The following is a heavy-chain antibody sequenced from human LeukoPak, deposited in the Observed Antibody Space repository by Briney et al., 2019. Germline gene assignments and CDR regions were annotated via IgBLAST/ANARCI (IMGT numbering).Heavy chain of an antibody. CDR2: ISWNSDSI. Sequence: QSGGSLRLSCAASGFTFDDYAMHWVRQVPGKGLEWVSGISWNSDSIDYADSVKGRFTISRDNAKNSLYLQMNSPRAEDTAFYYCAKDARMSTMTPYLDYWGQGTLVTVSS. V-gene: IGHV3-9*01. J-gene: IGHJ4*02. CDR1: GFTFDDYA. D-gene: IGHD4-17*01. CDR3: AKDARMSTMTPYLDY.